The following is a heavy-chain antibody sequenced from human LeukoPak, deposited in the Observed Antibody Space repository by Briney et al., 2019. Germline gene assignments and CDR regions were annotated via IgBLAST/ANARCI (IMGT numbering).Heavy chain of an antibody. Sequence: SETLSLTCTVSGGSISSYYWSWIRQPPGKGLEWIGYIYYSGSTNYNPSLKSRVTISVDTSKNQFSLKLSSVTAADTAVYHCARLQEETIFGVALYYFDYWGQGTLVTVSS. CDR2: IYYSGST. CDR1: GGSISSYY. J-gene: IGHJ4*02. V-gene: IGHV4-59*08. D-gene: IGHD3-3*01. CDR3: ARLQEETIFGVALYYFDY.